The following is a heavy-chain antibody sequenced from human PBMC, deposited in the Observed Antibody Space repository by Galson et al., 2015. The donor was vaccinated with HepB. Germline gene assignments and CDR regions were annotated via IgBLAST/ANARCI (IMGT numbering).Heavy chain of an antibody. D-gene: IGHD2-15*01. CDR2: IYHSGST. J-gene: IGHJ6*02. Sequence: TLSLTCAVSGGSISSGGYSWSWIRQPPGKGLEWIGYIYHSGSTYYNPSLKSRVTISADRSKNQFSLKLSSVTAADTAVYYCARVLGYCSGGSCYGNYGMDVWGQGTTVTVSS. CDR3: ARVLGYCSGGSCYGNYGMDV. V-gene: IGHV4-30-2*01. CDR1: GGSISSGGYS.